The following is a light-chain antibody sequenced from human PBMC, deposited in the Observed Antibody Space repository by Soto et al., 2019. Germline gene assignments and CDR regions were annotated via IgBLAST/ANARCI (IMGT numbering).Light chain of an antibody. CDR2: GAS. J-gene: IGKJ1*01. CDR3: QQRSNWPPTWT. CDR1: QSVSSN. Sequence: EIVLTQSPGTLSLSPGERATLSCRASQSVSSNLAWYQQKPGQAPRLLIYGASTRATGIPARFSGSGSGTEFTLTISSLQSEDFALYYCQQRSNWPPTWTFGQGTKVDIK. V-gene: IGKV3-15*01.